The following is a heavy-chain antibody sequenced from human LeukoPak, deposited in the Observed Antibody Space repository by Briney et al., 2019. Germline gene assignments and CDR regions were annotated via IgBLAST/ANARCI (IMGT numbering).Heavy chain of an antibody. D-gene: IGHD2-15*01. CDR3: AREGRYCSGGSCSV. CDR2: IYHSGST. Sequence: SETLSLTCTVSGYSISSGYYWGWIRQPPGKGLEWIGSIYHSGSTYYNPSLKSRVTISVDTSKNQFSLKLSSVTAADTAVYYCAREGRYCSGGSCSVWGQGTLVTVSS. J-gene: IGHJ4*02. V-gene: IGHV4-38-2*02. CDR1: GYSISSGYY.